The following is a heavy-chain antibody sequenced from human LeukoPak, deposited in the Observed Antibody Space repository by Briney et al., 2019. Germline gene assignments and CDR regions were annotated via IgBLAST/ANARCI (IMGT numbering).Heavy chain of an antibody. CDR2: IYYSGST. CDR1: GGSISSGGYY. D-gene: IGHD2/OR15-2a*01. J-gene: IGHJ5*02. Sequence: MASQTLSLTCTVSGGSISSGGYYWSWIRQHPGKGLEWIGYIYYSGSTYYNPSLKSRVTISVDTSKNQFSLKLSSVTAADTAIYYCAREYCNSISCPVWFDPWGQGTLVTVSS. V-gene: IGHV4-31*03. CDR3: AREYCNSISCPVWFDP.